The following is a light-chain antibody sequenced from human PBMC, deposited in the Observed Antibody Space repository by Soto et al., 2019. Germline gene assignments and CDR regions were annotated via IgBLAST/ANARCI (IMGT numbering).Light chain of an antibody. Sequence: EIVLTQSPGTLSLSPGERATLSCRASKSLAGRYLGWYQQKPGQAPRLLIYGASKRATGIPDRVSGSGSVTDFTLTISRLEPEDFAVYFCQQGFTFGPGTKVDLK. CDR3: QQGFT. CDR2: GAS. CDR1: KSLAGRY. J-gene: IGKJ3*01. V-gene: IGKV3-20*01.